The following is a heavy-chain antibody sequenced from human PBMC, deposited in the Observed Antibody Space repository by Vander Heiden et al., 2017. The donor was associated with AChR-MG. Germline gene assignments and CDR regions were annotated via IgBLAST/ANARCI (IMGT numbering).Heavy chain of an antibody. D-gene: IGHD3-22*01. CDR1: GGSFSGYY. Sequence: QVQLQQWGAGLLKPSETLSLTCAVYGGSFSGYYWSWIRQPPGKGLEWIGEINHSGSTNYNPSLKSRVTISVDTSKNQFSLKLSSVTAADTAVYYCARGGPYYYYDSSGYDYWGQGTLVTVSS. CDR2: INHSGST. J-gene: IGHJ4*02. V-gene: IGHV4-34*01. CDR3: ARGGPYYYYDSSGYDY.